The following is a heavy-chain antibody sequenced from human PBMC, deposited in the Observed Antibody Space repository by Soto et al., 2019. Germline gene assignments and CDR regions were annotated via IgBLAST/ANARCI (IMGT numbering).Heavy chain of an antibody. CDR1: GYTFTSYD. V-gene: IGHV1-8*01. J-gene: IGHJ4*02. CDR3: ARGRNDYYDSSGYYLFDY. CDR2: MNPNSGNT. D-gene: IGHD3-22*01. Sequence: QVQLVQSGAEVKKPGASVKVSCKASGYTFTSYDIHWVRQATGQGLEWMGWMNPNSGNTGYAQKFQGRVTMTRNTSISTAYMELSSLRSEDTAVYYCARGRNDYYDSSGYYLFDYWGQGTLVTVSS.